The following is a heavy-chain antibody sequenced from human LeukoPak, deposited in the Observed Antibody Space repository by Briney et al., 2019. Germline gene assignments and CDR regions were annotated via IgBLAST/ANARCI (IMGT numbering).Heavy chain of an antibody. CDR2: ISAYNGNT. CDR1: GYTFTSYG. V-gene: IGHV1-18*01. Sequence: GASVKVSCKASGYTFTSYGISWVRQAPGQGLEWMGWISAYNGNTNYAQKLQGRVTMTTDTSTSTAYMELRSLRSDDTAVYYCVRVGTGYDFWSGYYVFDYWGQGTLVTVSS. D-gene: IGHD3-3*01. J-gene: IGHJ4*02. CDR3: VRVGTGYDFWSGYYVFDY.